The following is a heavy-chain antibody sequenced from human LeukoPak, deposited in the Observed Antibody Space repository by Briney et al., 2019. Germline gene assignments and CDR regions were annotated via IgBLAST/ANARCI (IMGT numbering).Heavy chain of an antibody. CDR1: GFTLSTNA. CDR3: ARDRYCSGGSCTHDAFDI. Sequence: GSLRLSCLTSGFTLSTNAMSWVRQPPGKGLEWIGEINHSGSTNYNPSLKSRVTISVDTSKNQFSLKLSSVTAADTAVYYCARDRYCSGGSCTHDAFDIWGQGTMVTVSS. D-gene: IGHD2-15*01. V-gene: IGHV4-34*01. CDR2: INHSGST. J-gene: IGHJ3*02.